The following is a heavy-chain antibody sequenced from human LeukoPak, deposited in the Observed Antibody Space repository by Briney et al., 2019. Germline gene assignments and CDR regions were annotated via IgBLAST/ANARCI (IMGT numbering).Heavy chain of an antibody. V-gene: IGHV3-23*01. Sequence: PGGSLRLSCAASGFTFSSYAMSWVRQAPGKGLEWVSAISGSGGSTYYADSVKGRFTISRDNSKNTLYLQMNSLRAEDTAVYYCAKGRGWYYYDSSGYYDYWGQGTLVTVSS. D-gene: IGHD3-22*01. CDR2: ISGSGGST. CDR3: AKGRGWYYYDSSGYYDY. CDR1: GFTFSSYA. J-gene: IGHJ4*02.